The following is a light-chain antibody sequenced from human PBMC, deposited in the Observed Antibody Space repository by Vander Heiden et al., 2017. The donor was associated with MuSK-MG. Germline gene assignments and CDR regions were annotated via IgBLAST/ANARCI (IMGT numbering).Light chain of an antibody. CDR3: QQRSNWQGIT. CDR1: QSVSSY. J-gene: IGKJ5*01. V-gene: IGKV3-11*01. Sequence: EIVLTQSPATLSLSPGERATLSCRASQSVSSYLAWYQQKPGQAPRLLIYDASNRATCIPARFSGSGSGTDFTLTISSLEPEDFAVYYCQQRSNWQGITFGQGTRLEIK. CDR2: DAS.